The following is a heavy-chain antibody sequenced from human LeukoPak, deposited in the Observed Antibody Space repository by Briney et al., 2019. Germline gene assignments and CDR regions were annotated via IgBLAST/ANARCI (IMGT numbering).Heavy chain of an antibody. CDR3: ARAHDYYDSSGYGY. V-gene: IGHV4-59*01. J-gene: IGHJ4*02. D-gene: IGHD3-22*01. CDR1: GGSISSYY. CDR2: IYYSGST. Sequence: SETLSLTCTVSGGSISSYYWSWIRQPPGKGLEWIGYIYYSGSTNYNPSLKSRVTILVDTSKNQFSLKVSSLTAADTAVYYCARAHDYYDSSGYGYWGQGTLVTVSS.